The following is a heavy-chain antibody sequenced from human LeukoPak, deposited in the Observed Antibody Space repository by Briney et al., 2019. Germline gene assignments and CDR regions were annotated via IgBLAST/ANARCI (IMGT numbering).Heavy chain of an antibody. D-gene: IGHD1-14*01. CDR2: IKQDGSEK. CDR1: GFTFSDSY. J-gene: IGHJ4*02. V-gene: IGHV3-7*01. Sequence: GGSLRLSCAASGFTFSDSYMSWIRQVPGKGLEWVANIKQDGSEKYYVDSVKGRFTISRDNAKNSLYLQMNSLRAEDTAVYYCASLSFTGYWGQGTLVTVSS. CDR3: ASLSFTGY.